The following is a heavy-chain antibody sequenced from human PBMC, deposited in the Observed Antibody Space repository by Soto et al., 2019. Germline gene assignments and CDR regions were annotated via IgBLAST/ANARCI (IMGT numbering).Heavy chain of an antibody. Sequence: GSLRLSCAASGFTFSSYSMNWVRQAPGKGLEWVSSISSSSSYIYYADSVKGRFTISRDNAKNSLYLQMNSLRAEDTAVYYCARGEYYDILTGPKALYYYGMDVWGQGTTVTVSS. J-gene: IGHJ6*02. D-gene: IGHD3-9*01. CDR1: GFTFSSYS. CDR3: ARGEYYDILTGPKALYYYGMDV. CDR2: ISSSSSYI. V-gene: IGHV3-21*01.